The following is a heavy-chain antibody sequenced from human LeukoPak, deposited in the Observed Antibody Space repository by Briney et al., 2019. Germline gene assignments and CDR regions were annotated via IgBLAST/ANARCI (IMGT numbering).Heavy chain of an antibody. CDR3: ARTPPAYDILTGYYIPYYFDY. Sequence: GGSLRLSCVASGFAFSSYWASWVRQAPGKGLEWVANINQDGSGQNYVDSVRGRFTISRDNAKNSLYLQMNSLRAEDTAVYYCARTPPAYDILTGYYIPYYFDYWGQGTLVTVSS. CDR1: GFAFSSYW. CDR2: INQDGSGQ. D-gene: IGHD3-9*01. V-gene: IGHV3-7*01. J-gene: IGHJ4*02.